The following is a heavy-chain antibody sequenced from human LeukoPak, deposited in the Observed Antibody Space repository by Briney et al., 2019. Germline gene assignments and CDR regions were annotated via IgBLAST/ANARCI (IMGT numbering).Heavy chain of an antibody. CDR3: ATPQARPIAYYYYGMDV. CDR1: GFTFSDYY. J-gene: IGHJ6*02. D-gene: IGHD6-6*01. CDR2: ISSSGSTI. V-gene: IGHV3-11*01. Sequence: GGSLRLSCAASGFTFSDYYMSWIRQAPGKGLEWVSYISSSGSTIYYADSVKGRFTVSRDNAKNSLYLQMNSLRAEDTAVYYCATPQARPIAYYYYGMDVWGQGTTVTVSS.